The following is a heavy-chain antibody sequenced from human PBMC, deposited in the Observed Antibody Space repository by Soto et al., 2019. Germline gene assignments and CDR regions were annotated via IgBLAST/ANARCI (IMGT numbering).Heavy chain of an antibody. J-gene: IGHJ4*02. D-gene: IGHD5-12*01. CDR3: ARRRGGYDQEKYFDY. Sequence: SETLSLTCTVSGGSISSYYRSWIRQPPGKGLEWIGYIYYSGSTNYNPSLKSRVTISVDTSKNQFSLKLSSVTAADTAVYYCARRRGGYDQEKYFDYWGQGTLVTVSS. CDR2: IYYSGST. V-gene: IGHV4-59*01. CDR1: GGSISSYY.